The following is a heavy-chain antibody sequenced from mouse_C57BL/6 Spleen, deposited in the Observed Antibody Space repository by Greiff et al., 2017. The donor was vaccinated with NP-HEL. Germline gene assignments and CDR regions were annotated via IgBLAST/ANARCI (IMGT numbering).Heavy chain of an antibody. CDR2: ISDGGSYT. V-gene: IGHV5-4*01. CDR1: GFTFSSYA. Sequence: EVKVEESGGGLVKPGGSLKLSCAASGFTFSSYAMSWVRQTPEKRLEWVATISDGGSYTYYPDNVKGRFTISRDNAKNNLYLQMSHLKSEDTAMYYCARDLGTYDGYQYYFDYWGQGTTLTVSS. D-gene: IGHD2-3*01. CDR3: ARDLGTYDGYQYYFDY. J-gene: IGHJ2*01.